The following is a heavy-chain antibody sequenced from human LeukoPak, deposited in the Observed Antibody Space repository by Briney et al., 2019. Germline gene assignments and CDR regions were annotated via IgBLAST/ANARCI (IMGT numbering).Heavy chain of an antibody. D-gene: IGHD3-22*01. CDR1: GGSVSSSSYY. CDR2: IYYSGST. V-gene: IGHV4-39*02. Sequence: SETLSLTCTVSGGSVSSSSYYWGWIRQPPGKGLEWIGSIYYSGSTYYNPSLKSRVTISVDTSKNQFSLKLSSVTAADTAVYYCARDEYYYDSSGYYFTYWGQGTLVTVSS. CDR3: ARDEYYYDSSGYYFTY. J-gene: IGHJ4*02.